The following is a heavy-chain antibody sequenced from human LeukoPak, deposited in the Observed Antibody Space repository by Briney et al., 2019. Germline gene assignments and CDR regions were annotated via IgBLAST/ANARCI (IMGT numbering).Heavy chain of an antibody. D-gene: IGHD3-10*01. V-gene: IGHV3-66*02. Sequence: GGSLRLSCAASGFTFSNSAMNWVRQAPGKGLEWVSVIYSGGSTYYADSVKGRFTISRDNSKNTLYLQMNSLRAEDTAVYYCARDGSGSYYTYYYYYGMDVWGQGTTVTVSS. CDR3: ARDGSGSYYTYYYYYGMDV. CDR1: GFTFSNSA. CDR2: IYSGGST. J-gene: IGHJ6*02.